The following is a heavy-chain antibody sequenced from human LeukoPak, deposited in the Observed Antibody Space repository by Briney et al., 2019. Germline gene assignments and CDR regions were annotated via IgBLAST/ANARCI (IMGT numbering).Heavy chain of an antibody. CDR1: GFTFSSNA. Sequence: GGSLRLSCAASGFTFSSNAMHWVRQAPGKGLEWVAVISYDGSNKYYADSVKGRFTISRDNSKNTLYLQMNSLRAEDTAVYYCARDLYGVFDYWGQGTLVTVSS. V-gene: IGHV3-30-3*01. CDR2: ISYDGSNK. D-gene: IGHD4-17*01. J-gene: IGHJ4*02. CDR3: ARDLYGVFDY.